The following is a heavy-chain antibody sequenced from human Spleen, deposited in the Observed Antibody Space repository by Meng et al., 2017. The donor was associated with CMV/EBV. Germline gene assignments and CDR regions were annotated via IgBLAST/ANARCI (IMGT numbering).Heavy chain of an antibody. Sequence: ISSGDYYWGWIRQPPGKGLEWIGYIYYSGSTYYHPSLKSRVTISVDTSKNQFSLKLSSVTAADTAVYYCARLGYCSSTSCYSNWFDPWGQGTLVTVSS. CDR3: ARLGYCSSTSCYSNWFDP. D-gene: IGHD2-2*01. CDR1: ISSGDYY. CDR2: IYYSGST. J-gene: IGHJ5*02. V-gene: IGHV4-30-4*08.